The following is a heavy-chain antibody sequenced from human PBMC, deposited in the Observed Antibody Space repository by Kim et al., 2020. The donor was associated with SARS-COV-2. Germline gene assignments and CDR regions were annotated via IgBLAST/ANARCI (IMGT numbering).Heavy chain of an antibody. J-gene: IGHJ4*02. CDR2: IYPGDSDT. CDR1: GYSFTSYW. D-gene: IGHD2-21*02. CDR3: ARFWCGGDCYSPYYFDY. V-gene: IGHV5-51*01. Sequence: GESLKISCKGSGYSFTSYWIGWVRQMPGKGLEWMGIIYPGDSDTRYSPSFQGQVTISADKSISTAYLQWSSLKASDTAMYYCARFWCGGDCYSPYYFDYWGQGTLVTVSS.